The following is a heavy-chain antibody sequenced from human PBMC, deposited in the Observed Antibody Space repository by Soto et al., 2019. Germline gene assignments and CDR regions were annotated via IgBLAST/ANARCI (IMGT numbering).Heavy chain of an antibody. CDR1: GYTLTRNH. CDR3: ARVSSQAFDI. Sequence: QVQLVQSGAEVKKPGASVKLSCKAYGYTLTRNHMHWVRQAPGQGLEWMGIINPNDGGTGYAQKFQGRVTMTRDTSTSTVYMEVSTLRSEDTAVYYWARVSSQAFDIWGQGTMVTVSS. CDR2: INPNDGGT. D-gene: IGHD6-13*01. V-gene: IGHV1-46*01. J-gene: IGHJ3*02.